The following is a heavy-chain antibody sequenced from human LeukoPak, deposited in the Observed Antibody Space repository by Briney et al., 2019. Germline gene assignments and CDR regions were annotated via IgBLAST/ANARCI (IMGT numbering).Heavy chain of an antibody. Sequence: SETLSLTRTVSGGSISSYYWSWIRQPPGKGLEWIGYIYTSRSTNYNPSLKSRVTISVDTSKNQFSLKLSSVTAADTAVYYCARHRGSGSPYFDYWGQGTLVTVSS. D-gene: IGHD3-10*01. CDR3: ARHRGSGSPYFDY. J-gene: IGHJ4*02. CDR2: IYTSRST. CDR1: GGSISSYY. V-gene: IGHV4-4*09.